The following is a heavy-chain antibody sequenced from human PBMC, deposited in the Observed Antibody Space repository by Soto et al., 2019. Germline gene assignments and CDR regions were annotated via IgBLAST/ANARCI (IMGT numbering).Heavy chain of an antibody. CDR3: ARDSRNRNFFDY. CDR2: ISSSSSYI. V-gene: IGHV3-21*04. D-gene: IGHD2-2*01. J-gene: IGHJ4*02. Sequence: EVQLVESGGGLVKPGGSLRLSCAASGFTFSSYSMNWVRQAPGKGLEWVSSISSSSSYIYYADSVKGRFTISRDNSKNTLYLQMNSLRAEDTALYYCARDSRNRNFFDYWGQGTLVTVSS. CDR1: GFTFSSYS.